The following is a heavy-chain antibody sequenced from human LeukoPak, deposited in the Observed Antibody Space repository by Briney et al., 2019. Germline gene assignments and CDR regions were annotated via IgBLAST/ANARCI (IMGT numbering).Heavy chain of an antibody. D-gene: IGHD5/OR15-5a*01. V-gene: IGHV4-30-4*01. J-gene: IGHJ6*04. Sequence: SETLSLTCTVSGGSISSGDYYWSWIRQPPGKGLEWIGYIYYSGSSYYNPSLKSRVTISLDASKNQFSLKLSSVTAADTAVYYCARGPVYMDVWGKGTTVTVSS. CDR1: GGSISSGDYY. CDR3: ARGPVYMDV. CDR2: IYYSGSS.